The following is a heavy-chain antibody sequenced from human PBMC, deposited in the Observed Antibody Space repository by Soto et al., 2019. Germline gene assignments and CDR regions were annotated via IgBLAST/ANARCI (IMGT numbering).Heavy chain of an antibody. CDR1: GYTLTELS. CDR2: FDPEDGET. J-gene: IGHJ3*02. V-gene: IGHV1-24*01. CDR3: ATSPYDSSGYYAFDI. Sequence: ASVKVSCKVSGYTLTELSMHWVRQAPGKGLEWMGGFDPEDGETIYAQKFQGRVTMTEDTSTDTAYMELSSLRSEDTAVYYCATSPYDSSGYYAFDIWGQGTMVTVSS. D-gene: IGHD3-22*01.